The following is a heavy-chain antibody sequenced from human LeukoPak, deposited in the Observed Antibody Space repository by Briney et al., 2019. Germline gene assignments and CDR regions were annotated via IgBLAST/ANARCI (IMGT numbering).Heavy chain of an antibody. D-gene: IGHD3-3*01. CDR1: GGTFSSYA. J-gene: IGHJ5*02. V-gene: IGHV1-69*06. Sequence: SVKVSCKASGGTFSSYAISWVRQAPGQGLEWMGRIIPIFGTANYAQKFQGRVTITADKSTSTAYMELSSLRSEDTAVYYCARGVVGDIQGGWFDPWGQGTLVTVSS. CDR2: IIPIFGTA. CDR3: ARGVVGDIQGGWFDP.